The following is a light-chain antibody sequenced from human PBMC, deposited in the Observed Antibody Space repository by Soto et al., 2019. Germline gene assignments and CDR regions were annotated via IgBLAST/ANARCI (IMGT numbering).Light chain of an antibody. CDR1: SSDIGRHH. J-gene: IGLJ1*01. CDR2: ENT. V-gene: IGLV1-51*02. CDR3: GTWDTSLSRV. Sequence: QSVLTQPPSVSAAPGEKVTTSCSGSSSDIGRHHVSWYQQLPGTALKLLIYENTKRPSGIPDRFSGSKSGTSATLGITGLQTGDEADYYCGTWDTSLSRVFGTGTKVTVL.